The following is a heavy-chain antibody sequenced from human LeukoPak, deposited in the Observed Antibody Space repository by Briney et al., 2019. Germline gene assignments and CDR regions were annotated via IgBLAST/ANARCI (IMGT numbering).Heavy chain of an antibody. J-gene: IGHJ6*03. CDR2: LNPNSGGT. V-gene: IGHV1-2*02. Sequence: ASVKVSCKASGYTFTGYYMHWVRQAPGQGLEWMGWLNPNSGGTNYAQKFQGRVTLTRDTSISPAYMQLSRVRSDDTAVYYCAREKKPAPSYYYYMDVWGKGTTVTVSS. CDR1: GYTFTGYY. CDR3: AREKKPAPSYYYYMDV.